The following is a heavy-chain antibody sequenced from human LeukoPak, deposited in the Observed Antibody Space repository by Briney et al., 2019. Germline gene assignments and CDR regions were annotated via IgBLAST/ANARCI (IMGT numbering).Heavy chain of an antibody. J-gene: IGHJ5*02. V-gene: IGHV1-69*06. D-gene: IGHD1-20*01. CDR3: ATSNWNDGPNWFDP. CDR1: GGTFSSYA. CDR2: IIPIFGTA. Sequence: SVKVSCKASGGTFSSYAISWVRQAPGQGLEWMGGIIPIFGTANYAQKFQGRVTMTEDTSTDTAYMELSSLRSEDTAVYYCATSNWNDGPNWFDPWGQGTLVTVSS.